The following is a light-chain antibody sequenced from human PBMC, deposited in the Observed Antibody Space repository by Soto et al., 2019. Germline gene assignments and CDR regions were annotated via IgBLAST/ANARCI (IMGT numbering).Light chain of an antibody. CDR3: QVWDSSSDHVV. Sequence: SYELTQPPSVSVAPGKTARITCGGNNIGSKSVHWYQQKPGQAPVLVIYYDSDRPSGIPERFSGYNPGNTATLTISRVEAGDEADYYCQVWDSSSDHVVFGGGTKVTVL. V-gene: IGLV3-21*04. CDR2: YDS. J-gene: IGLJ2*01. CDR1: NIGSKS.